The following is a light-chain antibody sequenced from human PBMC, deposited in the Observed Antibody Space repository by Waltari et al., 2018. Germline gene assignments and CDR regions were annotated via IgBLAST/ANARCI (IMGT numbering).Light chain of an antibody. V-gene: IGKV1-33*01. CDR3: QQYDNLPIT. CDR1: QDISNY. Sequence: DIQMTQSPSSLSASVGDRVTITCRASQDISNYLNWYQQKPGRAPKLLIYDASNLETGVPSRFSGSGSGTDFTFTISSLRPEDIATYYCQQYDNLPITFGQGTRLEIK. CDR2: DAS. J-gene: IGKJ5*01.